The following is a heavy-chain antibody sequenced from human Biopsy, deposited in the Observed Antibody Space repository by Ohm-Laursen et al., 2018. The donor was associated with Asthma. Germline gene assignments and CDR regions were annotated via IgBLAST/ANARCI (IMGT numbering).Heavy chain of an antibody. CDR2: IYYSGST. CDR3: AREVVSSGFYFDS. Sequence: TLSLTCTVSGVSISSDYWSWIRQPPGKGLEWIGHIYYSGSTNYQPSLKSRVTISVDTSKNQFSLKLRSVTAADAAVYYCAREVVSSGFYFDSWGQGTLVTVSS. D-gene: IGHD3-22*01. J-gene: IGHJ4*02. CDR1: GVSISSDY. V-gene: IGHV4-59*01.